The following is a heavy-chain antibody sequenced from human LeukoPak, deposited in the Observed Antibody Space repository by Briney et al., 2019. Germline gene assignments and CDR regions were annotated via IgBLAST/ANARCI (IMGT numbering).Heavy chain of an antibody. CDR3: ARDPGYYDFWSGYSHFDY. Sequence: ASVKVSCKASGYTFTSYYMHWVRQAPGQGLEWMGIINPSGGSTSYAQKFQGRVTMTRDTSTSTVYMELSRLRSEDTAVYYCARDPGYYDFWSGYSHFDYWGQGTLVTVSS. CDR2: INPSGGST. CDR1: GYTFTSYY. V-gene: IGHV1-46*01. J-gene: IGHJ4*02. D-gene: IGHD3-3*01.